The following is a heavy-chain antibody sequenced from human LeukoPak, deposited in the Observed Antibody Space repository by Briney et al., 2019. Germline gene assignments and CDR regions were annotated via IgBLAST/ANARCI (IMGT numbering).Heavy chain of an antibody. CDR2: INHSGST. D-gene: IGHD4-17*01. J-gene: IGHJ2*01. CDR1: GGSFSGYY. CDR3: ARGDYALDL. Sequence: SETLCLTCAVYGGSFSGYYWSWIRQPPGKGLEWIGEINHSGSTNYNPSLKSRVTISVDTSKNQFSLKLSSVTAADTAVYYCARGDYALDLWGRGTLVTVSS. V-gene: IGHV4-34*01.